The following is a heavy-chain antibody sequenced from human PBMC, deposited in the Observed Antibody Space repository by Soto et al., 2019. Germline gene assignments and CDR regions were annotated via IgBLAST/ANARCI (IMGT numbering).Heavy chain of an antibody. CDR3: AHNYGDLIFDY. CDR1: GSSLSTSGVS. CDR2: IYWDDDK. Sequence: QITLKESGPTLVKPTQTLTLTCTFSGSSLSTSGVSVGWIRQPPGKALEWLALIYWDDDKRYSPSLKSRLTISKDTSKNQVVLTMTNMDPVDTATYYCAHNYGDLIFDYWDQGTLVTVSS. D-gene: IGHD4-17*01. V-gene: IGHV2-5*02. J-gene: IGHJ4*02.